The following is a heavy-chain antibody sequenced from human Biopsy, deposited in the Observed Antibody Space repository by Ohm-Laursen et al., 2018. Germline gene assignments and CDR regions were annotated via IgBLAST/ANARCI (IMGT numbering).Heavy chain of an antibody. J-gene: IGHJ4*02. CDR3: AADINVWNVNY. CDR1: GYTLTDIS. CDR2: FAPENGKT. V-gene: IGHV1-24*01. Sequence: ASVKVSCKVSGYTLTDISMHWVRQAPGQGLEWMGGFAPENGKTIYAQKFQGRITMTEDTSTDTAYMELSSLRSEDTAVYYCAADINVWNVNYWGQGTQVTVSS. D-gene: IGHD1-1*01.